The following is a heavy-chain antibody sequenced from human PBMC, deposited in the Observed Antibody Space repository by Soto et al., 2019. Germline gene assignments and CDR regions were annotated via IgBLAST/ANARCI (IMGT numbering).Heavy chain of an antibody. Sequence: SVKVSCKASGGTFSSYAISWVRQAPGQGLEWMGGIIPIFGTANYAQKFQGRVTITADESTSTAYMELSSLRSEDTAVYYCARASTGSYPPYYYGMDVWGQGTTVTVSS. CDR3: ARASTGSYPPYYYGMDV. V-gene: IGHV1-69*13. CDR2: IIPIFGTA. D-gene: IGHD1-26*01. J-gene: IGHJ6*02. CDR1: GGTFSSYA.